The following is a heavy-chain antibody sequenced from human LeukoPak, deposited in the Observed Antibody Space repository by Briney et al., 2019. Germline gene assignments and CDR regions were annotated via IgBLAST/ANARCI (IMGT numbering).Heavy chain of an antibody. D-gene: IGHD6-19*01. Sequence: SETLSLTCTVSGGSISNLTYYWVWFRQPPGKGLEWAASVYYSGTTYYSPSLKSRVAISVNRSNNQFSLRLNSVTAADTAVYFCAGYSAGWSSGGGYWGQGTLVTVSS. CDR2: VYYSGTT. V-gene: IGHV4-39*01. J-gene: IGHJ4*02. CDR3: AGYSAGWSSGGGY. CDR1: GGSISNLTYY.